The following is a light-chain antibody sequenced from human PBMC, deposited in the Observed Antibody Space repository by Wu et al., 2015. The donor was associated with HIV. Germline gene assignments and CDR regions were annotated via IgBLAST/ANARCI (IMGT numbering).Light chain of an antibody. CDR1: QSVGSS. CDR2: GAT. Sequence: EIVMTQSSATLSVSPGERATLSCRASQSVGSSLAWYQQRPGQAPRLLFYGATTRVTGIPARFSGSGSGTEFTLTISSMQSEDFAVYYCQQRSNWPFTFGQGTKLEI. CDR3: QQRSNWPFT. V-gene: IGKV3-15*01. J-gene: IGKJ2*01.